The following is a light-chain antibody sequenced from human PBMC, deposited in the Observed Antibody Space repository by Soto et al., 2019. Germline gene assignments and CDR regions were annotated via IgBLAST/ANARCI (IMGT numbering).Light chain of an antibody. Sequence: ESVLTQSPGTLSLSPGERATLSCRASQSVISSYLAWYQQKPCQAPRLLIYGASSRATGIPDRFSGSGSGTDFTLTISRLEPEAFAVYYCQQYGSSPPITFGQGTRLEIK. CDR2: GAS. CDR1: QSVISSY. V-gene: IGKV3-20*01. CDR3: QQYGSSPPIT. J-gene: IGKJ5*01.